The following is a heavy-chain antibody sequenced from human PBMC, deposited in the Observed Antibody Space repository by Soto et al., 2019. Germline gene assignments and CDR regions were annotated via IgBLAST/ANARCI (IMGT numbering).Heavy chain of an antibody. D-gene: IGHD3-10*01. CDR1: GGTFSSYA. V-gene: IGHV1-69*13. CDR3: ARGRERYYYGSGSYPLNWFDP. J-gene: IGHJ5*02. Sequence: SVKVSCKASGGTFSSYAISWVRQAPGQGLEWMGGIIPIFGTANYAQKLQGRVTITADESTSTAYMELSSLRSEDTAVYYCARGRERYYYGSGSYPLNWFDPWGQGTLVTVSS. CDR2: IIPIFGTA.